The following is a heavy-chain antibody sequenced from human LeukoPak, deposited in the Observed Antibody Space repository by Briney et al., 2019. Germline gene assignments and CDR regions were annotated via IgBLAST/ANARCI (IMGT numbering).Heavy chain of an antibody. J-gene: IGHJ4*02. D-gene: IGHD3-10*02. CDR2: IDPSDSDS. V-gene: IGHV5-51*01. CDR3: ARRWGCAGAYYNGDAVFDR. CDR1: GYTFTSEW. Sequence: GEFLKISCKVSGYTFTSEWIGWVRQIPGKGPEWMGIIDPSDSDSRYSPSFRGQVTISADKSSSTTYLQWNSLKASDTVIDYCARRWGCAGAYYNGDAVFDRWGQGTLVTVSS.